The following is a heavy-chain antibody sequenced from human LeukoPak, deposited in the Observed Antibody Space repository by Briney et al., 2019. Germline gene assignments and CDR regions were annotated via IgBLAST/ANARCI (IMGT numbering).Heavy chain of an antibody. CDR1: GYSFASYW. J-gene: IGHJ4*02. CDR2: IYPGDPDT. Sequence: GESLKISCKGSGYSFASYWIGWVRQMPGKGLEWMGIIYPGDPDTRYSPSFQGQVTISADKSISTAYLQWSSLKASDASMYCCASPNCSSTSCYGYFDYWGQGTLVTVSS. CDR3: ASPNCSSTSCYGYFDY. D-gene: IGHD2-2*01. V-gene: IGHV5-51*01.